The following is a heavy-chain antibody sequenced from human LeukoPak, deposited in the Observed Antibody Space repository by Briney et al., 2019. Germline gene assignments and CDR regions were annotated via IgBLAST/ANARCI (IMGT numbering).Heavy chain of an antibody. CDR1: GGSISSSSYY. CDR2: IYYSGST. D-gene: IGHD3-16*01. J-gene: IGHJ6*03. Sequence: SETLSLTCTVSGGSISSSSYYWGWIRQPPGKGLEWIGSIYYSGSTYYNPSLKSRVTISVDTSKNQFSLKLSSVTAADTAVYYCARESLPLPFVGAPYYYYYMDVWGKGTTVTVSS. CDR3: ARESLPLPFVGAPYYYYYMDV. V-gene: IGHV4-39*07.